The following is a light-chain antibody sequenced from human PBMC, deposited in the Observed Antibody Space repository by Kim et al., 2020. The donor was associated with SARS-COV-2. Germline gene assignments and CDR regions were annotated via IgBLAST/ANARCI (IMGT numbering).Light chain of an antibody. CDR3: HQYGSSPRT. J-gene: IGKJ1*01. CDR1: QSVSSNY. Sequence: SPGERATLSCRASQSVSSNYLAWYQHKPGQAPRLLIYGASSRATAIPDRFSGSGSGTDFTLTISRLEPEDFAVYYCHQYGSSPRTFGQGTKVDIK. CDR2: GAS. V-gene: IGKV3-20*01.